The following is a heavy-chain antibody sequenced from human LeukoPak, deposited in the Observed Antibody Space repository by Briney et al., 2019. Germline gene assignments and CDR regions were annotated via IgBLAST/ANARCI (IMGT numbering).Heavy chain of an antibody. CDR2: ISSSSSYI. CDR3: ARDFPQYSSSWYRGDGMDV. CDR1: GFTFSSHA. D-gene: IGHD6-13*01. J-gene: IGHJ6*02. Sequence: KSGGSLRLSCAASGFTFSSHAMSWVRQAPGKGLEWVSSISSSSSYIYYADSVKGRFTISRDNAKNSLYLPMNSLRAEDTAVYYCARDFPQYSSSWYRGDGMDVWGQGTTVTVSS. V-gene: IGHV3-21*01.